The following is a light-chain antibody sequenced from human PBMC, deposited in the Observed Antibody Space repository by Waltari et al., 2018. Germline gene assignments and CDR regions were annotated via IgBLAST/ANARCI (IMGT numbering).Light chain of an antibody. J-gene: IGKJ1*01. V-gene: IGKV1-5*03. CDR2: KAS. CDR1: QTIYNY. CDR3: QQFESYPGT. Sequence: DIQMTQSPSTLSASVGDRVTITCRASQTIYNYLAWYQQKPGRAPKLLMYKASSLECGVPSRFTGSGSGTEFTLTISSLQPDDVATYYCQQFESYPGTFGQGTKVEIK.